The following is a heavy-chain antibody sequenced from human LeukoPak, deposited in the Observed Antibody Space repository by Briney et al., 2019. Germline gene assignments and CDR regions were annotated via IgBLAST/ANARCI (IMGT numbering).Heavy chain of an antibody. CDR2: ITANNTTK. J-gene: IGHJ5*02. Sequence: GGSLRLSCTASGLSCSSYNMNWVRQAPGKGPEWVAYITANNTTKYYADSVKGRFTISRDNAKKSLFLQMNSLRDEDTAVYYCAAASAFSSSWRSWGQGTVVTVSS. CDR1: GLSCSSYN. D-gene: IGHD6-13*01. V-gene: IGHV3-48*02. CDR3: AAASAFSSSWRS.